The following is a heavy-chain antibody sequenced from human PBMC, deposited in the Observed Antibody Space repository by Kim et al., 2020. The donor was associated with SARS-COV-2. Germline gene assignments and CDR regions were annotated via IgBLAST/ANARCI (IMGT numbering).Heavy chain of an antibody. V-gene: IGHV1-69*05. D-gene: IGHD3-16*01. CDR2: IIPKNGTT. J-gene: IGHJ2*01. CDR1: GATFTSFA. Sequence: SVKVSCEASGATFTSFAISWVRQAPGQGLEWMGSIIPKNGTTYYAQKFQDRVTFTTDKSTSTVYMELRSLRPEDTAIFYCARGGGMGGRCWYVGRCGRG. CDR3: ARGGGMGGRCWYVGR.